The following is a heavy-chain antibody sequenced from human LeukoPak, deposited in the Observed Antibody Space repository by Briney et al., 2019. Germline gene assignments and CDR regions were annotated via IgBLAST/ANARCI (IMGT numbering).Heavy chain of an antibody. Sequence: ASVKVSCKASGYRFTKYGISWVRQAPGQGLEWMGWINTYNGNTNYAQKLQGRVTMTTDTSTSTAYMELRSLRSDDTAVYYCAREHCSSTSCYPPKDYWGQGTLVTVSS. CDR2: INTYNGNT. J-gene: IGHJ4*02. CDR1: GYRFTKYG. CDR3: AREHCSSTSCYPPKDY. D-gene: IGHD2-2*01. V-gene: IGHV1-18*01.